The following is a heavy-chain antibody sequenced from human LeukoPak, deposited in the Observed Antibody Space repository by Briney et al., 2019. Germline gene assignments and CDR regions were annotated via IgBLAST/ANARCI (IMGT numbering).Heavy chain of an antibody. J-gene: IGHJ4*02. CDR3: ARIWRSFGELAGVYGY. CDR2: INTNTGNP. V-gene: IGHV7-4-1*02. CDR1: GYTFTNYA. D-gene: IGHD3-10*01. Sequence: WASVKVSCKASGYTFTNYAINWVRQAPGQGLELMGWINTNTGNPTYAQGFTGQFVFSLDTSVSTAYLQISSLKAEDTAVYYCARIWRSFGELAGVYGYGGQGTLVTVSS.